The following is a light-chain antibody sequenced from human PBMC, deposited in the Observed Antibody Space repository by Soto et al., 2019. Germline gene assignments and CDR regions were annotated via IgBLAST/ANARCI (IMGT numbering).Light chain of an antibody. Sequence: QSVLTQPASVSGSPGKSITISCTGNSSDVGGYNYVSWYQHHPGKAPKLLIYDVSNRPSGISNRFSGSKSDNTASLTISGLQPEDEADYYCSSYTTSNTRQIVFGTGTKVTVL. CDR2: DVS. V-gene: IGLV2-14*03. J-gene: IGLJ1*01. CDR3: SSYTTSNTRQIV. CDR1: SSDVGGYNY.